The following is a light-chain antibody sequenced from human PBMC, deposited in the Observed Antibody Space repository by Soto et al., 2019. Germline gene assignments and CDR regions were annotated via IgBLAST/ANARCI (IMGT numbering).Light chain of an antibody. CDR2: KAS. V-gene: IGKV1-5*03. CDR1: QTISSW. J-gene: IGKJ1*01. Sequence: DIQVTQSAVTLSGSVGDRVTITCRASQTISSWLAWYQQKPGKAPKLLIYKASTLKSGVPSRFSGSGSGTDFTLTISRLEPEDFAVYYCQQYGRTFGQGTKVDI. CDR3: QQYGRT.